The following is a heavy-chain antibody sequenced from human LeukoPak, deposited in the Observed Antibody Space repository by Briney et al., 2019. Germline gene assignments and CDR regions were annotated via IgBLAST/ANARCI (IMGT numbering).Heavy chain of an antibody. CDR3: ARQLRYPDY. J-gene: IGHJ4*02. CDR2: ITGGSDNT. V-gene: IGHV3-23*01. Sequence: PGGSLRLSCAASGFTFSTYAMTLVRQAPGKGLEWVSGITGGSDNTYYADSVKGRFTISRDNSKNTLYLQMNSLRAEDTAVYYCARQLRYPDYWGQGTLVTVSS. CDR1: GFTFSTYA. D-gene: IGHD3-9*01.